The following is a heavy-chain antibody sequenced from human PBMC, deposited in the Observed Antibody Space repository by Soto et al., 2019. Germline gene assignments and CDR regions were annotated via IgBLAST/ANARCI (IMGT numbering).Heavy chain of an antibody. CDR1: GYTFSNYD. Sequence: QVQLVQSGAEVKKPGTSVRISCKTSGYTFSNYDINWVRQAAGQGLEWMGWMNPKSGYTGSARNFQGRVTMTRDTSMTTADMELSSLRSEDTAMYYCARVMGSVDFWGQGTLVTVSS. D-gene: IGHD1-26*01. CDR2: MNPKSGYT. CDR3: ARVMGSVDF. V-gene: IGHV1-8*01. J-gene: IGHJ4*01.